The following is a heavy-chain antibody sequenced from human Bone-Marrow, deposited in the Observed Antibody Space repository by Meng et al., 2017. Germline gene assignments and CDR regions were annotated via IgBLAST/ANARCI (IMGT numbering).Heavy chain of an antibody. CDR2: IDPGSGGT. CDR3: ARETPGGTYFDS. Sequence: QVQLVQCGAEVTNPGASVKVSCKPSGYTFTAYWLHWVRQAPGQGLDWMGRIDPGSGGTQYAQNFQGRVTMTRDTTTSTVYLELNSLRSEDTALYFCARETPGGTYFDSWGQGTLVTVSS. V-gene: IGHV1-2*06. J-gene: IGHJ4*02. D-gene: IGHD3-16*01. CDR1: GYTFTAYW.